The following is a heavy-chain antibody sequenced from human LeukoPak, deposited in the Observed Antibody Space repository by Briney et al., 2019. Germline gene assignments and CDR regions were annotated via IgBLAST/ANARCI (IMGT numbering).Heavy chain of an antibody. J-gene: IGHJ3*02. Sequence: SETLSLTCTVSGGSISGYYWSWIRQPPGKGLEWIGYINYSGSTNYNPSLKSRVTISLDTSRNQFSLKLNSVTAADTAVYYCAKSNGYGLIDIWGQGTMVTVSS. CDR1: GGSISGYY. V-gene: IGHV4-59*12. CDR2: INYSGST. D-gene: IGHD3-10*01. CDR3: AKSNGYGLIDI.